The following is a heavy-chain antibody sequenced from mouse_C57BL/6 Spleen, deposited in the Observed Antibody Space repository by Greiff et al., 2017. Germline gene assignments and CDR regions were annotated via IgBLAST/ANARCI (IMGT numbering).Heavy chain of an antibody. D-gene: IGHD2-3*01. J-gene: IGHJ2*01. Sequence: QVQLQQPGAELVRPGSSVKLSCKASGYTFTSYWMHWVKQRPIQGLEWIGNIDPSDSETHYNQKFKDKATLTVDKSSSTAYMQLSSLTSEDSAVYYCARVGNTDGYHFDYWGQGTTLTVSS. CDR3: ARVGNTDGYHFDY. CDR1: GYTFTSYW. CDR2: IDPSDSET. V-gene: IGHV1-52*01.